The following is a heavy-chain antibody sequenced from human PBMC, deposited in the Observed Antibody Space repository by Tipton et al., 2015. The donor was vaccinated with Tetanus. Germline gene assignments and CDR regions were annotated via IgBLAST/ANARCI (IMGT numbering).Heavy chain of an antibody. Sequence: GSLRLSCAASGFTVSSNYMSWVRQAPGKGLEWVSGISTGGDSTDYAVSVKGRFTISRDNSKNTLYLQMNSLRAEDTAVYYCASEWGPLGYGSGTYWGQGTLVTVSS. D-gene: IGHD3-10*01. CDR2: ISTGGDST. CDR3: ASEWGPLGYGSGTY. CDR1: GFTVSSNY. V-gene: IGHV3-23*01. J-gene: IGHJ4*02.